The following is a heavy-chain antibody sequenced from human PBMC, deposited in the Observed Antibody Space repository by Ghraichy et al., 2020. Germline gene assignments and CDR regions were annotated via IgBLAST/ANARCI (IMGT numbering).Heavy chain of an antibody. CDR1: GFTFSGYG. CDR2: TSYDGRNK. CDR3: AKSRWDPGYSNSWFYFDN. V-gene: IGHV3-30*18. D-gene: IGHD6-13*01. Sequence: GGSLRLSCAASGFTFSGYGMHWVRQTPGKGLEWVAVTSYDGRNKNYADSVKGRFTISRDNSKNTLYLQMNSLRPEDTAVYYCAKSRWDPGYSNSWFYFDNWGQGTLVTVSS. J-gene: IGHJ4*02.